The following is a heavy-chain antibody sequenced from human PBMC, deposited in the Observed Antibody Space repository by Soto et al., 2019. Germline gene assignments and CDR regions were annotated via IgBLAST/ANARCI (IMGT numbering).Heavy chain of an antibody. V-gene: IGHV1-18*01. CDR1: GYTFHDYS. D-gene: IGHD3-22*01. Sequence: QVQLVQSGAEVREPGASVKVSCKASGYTFHDYSISWVRQAPGQGLEWMGWINPYNAYAQSAQNLRGRVSMTADTSTNTAYMELRNLRSDDTAVYYCARNSSDLYGWLDPWGQGTLVTVSS. CDR3: ARNSSDLYGWLDP. J-gene: IGHJ5*02. CDR2: INPYNAYA.